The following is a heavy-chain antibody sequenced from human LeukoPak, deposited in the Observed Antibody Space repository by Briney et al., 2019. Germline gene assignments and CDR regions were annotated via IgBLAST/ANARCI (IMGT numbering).Heavy chain of an antibody. CDR1: GCTFTSYG. CDR3: ARVQLLFYIDY. V-gene: IGHV1-18*01. J-gene: IGHJ4*02. Sequence: ASVKVSCKASGCTFTSYGISWVRQAPGQGLEWMGWISAYNGNTNYAQKLQGRVTMTTDTSTSTAYMELRSMRSDDTAVYYCARVQLLFYIDYWGQGTLVTVSS. D-gene: IGHD5-18*01. CDR2: ISAYNGNT.